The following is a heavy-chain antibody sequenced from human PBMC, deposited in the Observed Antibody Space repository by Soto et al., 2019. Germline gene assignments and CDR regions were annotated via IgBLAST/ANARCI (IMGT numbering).Heavy chain of an antibody. CDR3: AREGLTGTIGLYYYYGMDV. CDR1: GVSISSYY. V-gene: IGHV4-59*01. D-gene: IGHD1-7*01. CDR2: IYYSGST. Sequence: SQTLPLTCTVSGVSISSYYWSWIRQPPGKGLEWIGYIYYSGSTNYNPSLKSRVTISVNTSKNQFSLKLSSVTAADTAVYYCAREGLTGTIGLYYYYGMDVWGQGTTVT. J-gene: IGHJ6*02.